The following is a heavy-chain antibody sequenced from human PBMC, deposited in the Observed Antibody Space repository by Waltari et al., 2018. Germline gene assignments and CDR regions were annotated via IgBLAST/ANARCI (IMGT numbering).Heavy chain of an antibody. V-gene: IGHV4-4*02. CDR1: GDSLTFTHW. CDR3: ARDRGRGLYLDT. D-gene: IGHD2-15*01. J-gene: IGHJ5*02. CDR2: VNGSGKT. Sequence: QLQLQESGPGLVKPSGTLTLNCAVSGDSLTFTHWWSWVRQSPQKGLEWIGQVNGSGKTNYNPSFASRVTIALDTSNNHFSLKVTSATAADTAVYFCARDRGRGLYLDTWGPGTLVTVSP.